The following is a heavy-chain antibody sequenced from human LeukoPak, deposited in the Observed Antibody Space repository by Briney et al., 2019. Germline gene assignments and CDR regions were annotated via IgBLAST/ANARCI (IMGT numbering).Heavy chain of an antibody. CDR3: ARDSMVRGPPDY. J-gene: IGHJ4*02. CDR1: GFTFSSYW. D-gene: IGHD3-10*01. Sequence: GGSLRLFCAASGFTFSSYWMHWVRQAPGKGLVWFSRINSDGGSTSYADSVKGRFTISRDNAKNTLYLQMNSLRAEDTAVYYCARDSMVRGPPDYWGQGTLVTVSS. CDR2: INSDGGST. V-gene: IGHV3-74*01.